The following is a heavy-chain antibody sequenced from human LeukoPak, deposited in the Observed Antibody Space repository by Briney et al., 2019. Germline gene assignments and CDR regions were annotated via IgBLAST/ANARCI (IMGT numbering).Heavy chain of an antibody. Sequence: SETLSLTCTVSGGSISSYYWSWIRQPAGKGLEWIGRMYTSGSTNYNPSLKSRVTMSVDTSKNQFSLKLSSVTAADTAVYYCARDVRRAYYGSGSSYWFDPWGQGTLVTVSS. CDR1: GGSISSYY. V-gene: IGHV4-4*07. J-gene: IGHJ5*02. CDR3: ARDVRRAYYGSGSSYWFDP. CDR2: MYTSGST. D-gene: IGHD3-10*01.